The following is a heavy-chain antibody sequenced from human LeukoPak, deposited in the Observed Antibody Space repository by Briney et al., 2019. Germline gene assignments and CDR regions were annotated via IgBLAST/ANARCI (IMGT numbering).Heavy chain of an antibody. V-gene: IGHV3-21*04. Sequence: GGSLRLSCAASGFTFTSYSMNWVRQAPGKGLEWVSSISSSSSYIYYADSVKGRFTISRDNAKNSLYLQMNSLRAEDTAVYYCAALWDTRGGYFDYWGQGTLVTVSS. J-gene: IGHJ4*02. CDR2: ISSSSSYI. CDR1: GFTFTSYS. CDR3: AALWDTRGGYFDY. D-gene: IGHD3-10*01.